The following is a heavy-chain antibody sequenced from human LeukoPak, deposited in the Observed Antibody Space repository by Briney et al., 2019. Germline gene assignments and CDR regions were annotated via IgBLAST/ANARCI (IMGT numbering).Heavy chain of an antibody. Sequence: GGSLRLSWAASGFTFSNAWMGCVRQPPGKWREWVGRIKSKIDGRTTDYAAPVKGRFTISRDDSQNTLYLQKNSLKTEDTAVYYCTTDLLTGGGYWGQGTLVTVSS. CDR1: GFTFSNAW. V-gene: IGHV3-15*01. D-gene: IGHD1-20*01. CDR3: TTDLLTGGGY. CDR2: IKSKIDGRTT. J-gene: IGHJ4*02.